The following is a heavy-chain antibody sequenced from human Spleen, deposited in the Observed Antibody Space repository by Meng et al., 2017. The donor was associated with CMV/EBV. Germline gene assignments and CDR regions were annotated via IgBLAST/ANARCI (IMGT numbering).Heavy chain of an antibody. D-gene: IGHD2-2*01. CDR3: AKDLYACSSTSCYWGKDAFDI. Sequence: GESLKISCAASGFTFSSYAMHWVRQAPGKGLEWLAVMWYDGSNKYYTDSVKGRFTISRDNSKNAPYLQMNSLRAEDTAIYYCAKDLYACSSTSCYWGKDAFDIWGQGTMVTVSS. V-gene: IGHV3-33*06. CDR1: GFTFSSYA. CDR2: MWYDGSNK. J-gene: IGHJ3*02.